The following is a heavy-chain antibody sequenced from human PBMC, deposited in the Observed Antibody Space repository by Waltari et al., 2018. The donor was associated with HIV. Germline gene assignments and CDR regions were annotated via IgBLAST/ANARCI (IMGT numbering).Heavy chain of an antibody. CDR1: GGSISSSSYY. CDR2: IYYSGST. D-gene: IGHD6-19*01. Sequence: QLQLQESGPGLVKPSETLSLTCTVSGGSISSSSYYWGWIRQPPGKGLEWIGSIYYSGSTYYNPSLKSRVTISVDTSKNQFSLKLSSVTAADTAVYYCAIQSSGWIRGPNYYYDGMDVWGQGTTVTVSS. V-gene: IGHV4-39*07. CDR3: AIQSSGWIRGPNYYYDGMDV. J-gene: IGHJ6*02.